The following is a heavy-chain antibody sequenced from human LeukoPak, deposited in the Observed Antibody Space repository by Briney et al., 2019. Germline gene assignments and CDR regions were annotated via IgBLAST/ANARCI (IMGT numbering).Heavy chain of an antibody. CDR3: ARDLEVYSSSWYDC. J-gene: IGHJ5*01. CDR2: ISSSSSTI. D-gene: IGHD6-13*01. V-gene: IGHV3-48*04. Sequence: GGSLRLSCAASGFTFSSYSMNWVRQAPGKGLEWVSYISSSSSTIYYADSVKGRFTISRDNAKNSLYLQMNSLRAEDTAVYYCARDLEVYSSSWYDCWGQGTLVTVSS. CDR1: GFTFSSYS.